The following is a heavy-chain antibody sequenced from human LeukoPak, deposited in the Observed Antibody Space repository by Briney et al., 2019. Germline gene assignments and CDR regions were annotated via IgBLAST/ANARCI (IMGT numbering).Heavy chain of an antibody. Sequence: SETLSLTCAVSGGSISSGGYSWSWIRQPPGKGLEWIGYIYHSGSTYYNPSLKSRVTISVDRSKNQFSLKLSSVTAADTAVYYCATLDYVNAFDIWGQGTMVTVSS. CDR2: IYHSGST. V-gene: IGHV4-30-2*01. D-gene: IGHD4-17*01. CDR1: GGSISSGGYS. J-gene: IGHJ3*02. CDR3: ATLDYVNAFDI.